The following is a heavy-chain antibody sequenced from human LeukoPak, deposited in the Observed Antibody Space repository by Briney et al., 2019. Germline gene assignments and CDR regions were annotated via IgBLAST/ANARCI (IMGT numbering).Heavy chain of an antibody. CDR3: ARASVIHAAVDY. CDR2: IYYSGST. V-gene: IGHV4-59*01. J-gene: IGHJ4*02. D-gene: IGHD6-13*01. Sequence: PSETLSLTCTVSGGSISGYYWSWIRQPPGKGLEWIGYIYYSGSTNYNPSLKSRVTISVDTSKNQFSLKLSSVTAADTAVYYCARASVIHAAVDYWGQGTLVTVSS. CDR1: GGSISGYY.